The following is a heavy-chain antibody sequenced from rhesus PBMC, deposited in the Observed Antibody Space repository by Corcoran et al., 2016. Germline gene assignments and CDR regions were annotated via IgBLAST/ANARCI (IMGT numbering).Heavy chain of an antibody. CDR1: GFTFSNYW. D-gene: IGHD4-17*01. CDR3: TRKGGNPFDY. CDR2: IKNKAAGGTA. J-gene: IGHJ4*01. Sequence: EVQLVESGGGLVQPGGSLRLSCAASGFTFSNYWMSWVRQAPGKGLAWVCRIKNKAAGGTAAYAESVKGRFTISRDDSKNTLYLQMNSLTTEDTAVYYCTRKGGNPFDYWGQGVLVTVSS. V-gene: IGHV3-16*02.